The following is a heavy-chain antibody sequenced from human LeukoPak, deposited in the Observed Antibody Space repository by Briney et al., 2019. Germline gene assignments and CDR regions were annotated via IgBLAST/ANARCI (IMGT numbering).Heavy chain of an antibody. CDR1: GYTFTGYY. D-gene: IGHD7-27*01. V-gene: IGHV1-2*02. CDR2: INPNSGGT. Sequence: ASVTVSCKASGYTFTGYYMHWVRQAPGQEREWMGWINPNSGGTNYAQKFQGRVTMTRDTSISTAYMELSRLRSDDTAVYYCARGGKSELGACDYWGQGTLVTVSS. J-gene: IGHJ4*02. CDR3: ARGGKSELGACDY.